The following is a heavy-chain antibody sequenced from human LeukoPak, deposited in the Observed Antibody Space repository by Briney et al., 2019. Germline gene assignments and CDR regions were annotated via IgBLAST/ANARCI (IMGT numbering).Heavy chain of an antibody. CDR1: GGSISSYY. CDR3: ASSGYSSEFDY. Sequence: TETLSLTCTVSGGSISSYYWSWIRQPPGKGLEWIGYIYYSGSTYYNPSLKSRVTISVDTSKNQFSLKLSSVTAADTAVYYCASSGYSSEFDYWGQGTLVTVSS. J-gene: IGHJ4*02. V-gene: IGHV4-59*08. CDR2: IYYSGST. D-gene: IGHD6-19*01.